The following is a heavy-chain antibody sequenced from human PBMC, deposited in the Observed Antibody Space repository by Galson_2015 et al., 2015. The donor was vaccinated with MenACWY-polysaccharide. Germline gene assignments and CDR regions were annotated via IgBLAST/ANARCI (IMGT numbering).Heavy chain of an antibody. D-gene: IGHD6-25*01. CDR2: ISSSGSTI. CDR1: GFTFSDYY. J-gene: IGHJ4*02. Sequence: SLRLSCAASGFTFSDYYMTWIRQAPGKGLEWVSYISSSGSTIYYADSVRGRFTISRDNAKNSLYLQMNSLRAEDTAIYYCARDPSGARSSYFDYWGQGTLVTVSS. V-gene: IGHV3-11*01. CDR3: ARDPSGARSSYFDY.